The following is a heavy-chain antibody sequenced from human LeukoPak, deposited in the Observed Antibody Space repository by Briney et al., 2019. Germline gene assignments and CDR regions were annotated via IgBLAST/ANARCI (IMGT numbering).Heavy chain of an antibody. CDR3: AKGQPLYSYDSSGYLEY. J-gene: IGHJ4*02. CDR1: GFTFSSYA. Sequence: PGGSLRLSCAASGFTFSSYAMSWVRQAPGKGLEWVSGLSGSGGSTYYADSVKGRFTISRDNSKNTLYLQMNSLRAEGTAVYYCAKGQPLYSYDSSGYLEYWGQGTLVTVSS. V-gene: IGHV3-23*01. D-gene: IGHD3-22*01. CDR2: LSGSGGST.